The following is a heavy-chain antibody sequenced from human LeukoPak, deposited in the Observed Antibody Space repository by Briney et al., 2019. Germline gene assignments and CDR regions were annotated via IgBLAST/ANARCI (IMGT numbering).Heavy chain of an antibody. J-gene: IGHJ4*02. D-gene: IGHD2-21*02. CDR1: GFTFSSYW. V-gene: IGHV3-66*01. Sequence: PGGSLRLSCAASGFTFSSYWMHWVRQAPGKGLEWVSVIYSGGSTYYADSVKGRFTISRDNSKNTLYLQMNSLRAEDTAVYYCASRMTAIDYWGQGTLVTVSS. CDR3: ASRMTAIDY. CDR2: IYSGGST.